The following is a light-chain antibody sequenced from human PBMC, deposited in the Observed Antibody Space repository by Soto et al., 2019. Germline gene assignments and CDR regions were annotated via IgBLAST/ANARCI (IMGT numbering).Light chain of an antibody. J-gene: IGKJ4*01. CDR2: GSS. CDR3: QQYNNLGLS. V-gene: IGKV3D-15*01. CDR1: QNVGTN. Sequence: IVMTQSPATLSVSPGERVTLSCRASQNVGTNLAWYQQKPGQAPRLLIYGSSTRATGIPATFSGSGSGTEFTLTISSLQSEESAVYYCQQYNNLGLSVGGGTKVESK.